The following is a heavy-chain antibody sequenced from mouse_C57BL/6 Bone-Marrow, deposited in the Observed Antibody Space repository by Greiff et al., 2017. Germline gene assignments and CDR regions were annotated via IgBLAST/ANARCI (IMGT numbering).Heavy chain of an antibody. CDR2: ISDGGSYT. CDR3: ARIYYDYLYAMDY. CDR1: GFTFSSYA. D-gene: IGHD2-4*01. J-gene: IGHJ4*01. V-gene: IGHV5-4*03. Sequence: EVKVEESGGGLVKPGGSLKLSCAASGFTFSSYAMSWVRQTPEKRLEWVATISDGGSYTYYPDNVKGRFTISRDNAKNNLYLQMSHLKSEDTAMYYCARIYYDYLYAMDYWGQGTSVTVSS.